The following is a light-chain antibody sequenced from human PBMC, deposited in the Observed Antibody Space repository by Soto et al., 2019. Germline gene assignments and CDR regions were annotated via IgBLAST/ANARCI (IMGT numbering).Light chain of an antibody. V-gene: IGKV3-20*01. Sequence: EIVLTQSPGTLSLSPGERATLSCRASQSVRSNSLAWYHQKPGQAPRLLISGASNRATGIPDRFSGSGSGTDFTLTISELEPEDFAVYYCQHYGSSPYTFGQGTKLEIK. J-gene: IGKJ2*01. CDR3: QHYGSSPYT. CDR2: GAS. CDR1: QSVRSNS.